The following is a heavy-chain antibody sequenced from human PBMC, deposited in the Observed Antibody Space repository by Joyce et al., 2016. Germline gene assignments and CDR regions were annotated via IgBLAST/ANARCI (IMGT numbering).Heavy chain of an antibody. CDR2: VFSSGST. J-gene: IGHJ4*02. CDR3: AGELFGGKFDY. V-gene: IGHV4-61*02. CDR1: GGSISSDGYY. Sequence: QVQLQESGPGLVKPSQTLSLICTVSGGSISSDGYYWGWIRQPAGKGPGWIGRVFSSGSTNYNPSLKTRVTISADTSKNQFSLKLSSVTAADTAVYFCAGELFGGKFDYWGQGTLVTVSS. D-gene: IGHD3-16*01.